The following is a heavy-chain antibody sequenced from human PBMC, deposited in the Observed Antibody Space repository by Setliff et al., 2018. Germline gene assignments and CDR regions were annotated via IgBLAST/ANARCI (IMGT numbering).Heavy chain of an antibody. CDR3: ARDNTIVGATDY. D-gene: IGHD1-26*01. J-gene: IGHJ4*02. CDR1: GDSISSSPYF. Sequence: PSETLSLTCTVSGDSISSSPYFWSWIRQPPGKGLEWVGRLHTSGSTNYNPSLKSRATISVDTSKNQFSLNLSSVTAADTAVYFCARDNTIVGATDYWGQGTLVTVSS. V-gene: IGHV4-61*02. CDR2: LHTSGST.